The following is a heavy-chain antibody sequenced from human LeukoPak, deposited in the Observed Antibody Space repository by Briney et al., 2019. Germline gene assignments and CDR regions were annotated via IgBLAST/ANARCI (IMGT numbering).Heavy chain of an antibody. D-gene: IGHD6-19*01. Sequence: GGSLRLSCAASGFILSNYGMHWVRQAPGKGLEWVAVAWYDGSKEYYADSVKGRFTISRDISKNTLYLQMNSLRAEDTAVYYCARDLHPSGWSDFVYWGQGTLVTVFS. V-gene: IGHV3-33*01. CDR3: ARDLHPSGWSDFVY. J-gene: IGHJ4*02. CDR2: AWYDGSKE. CDR1: GFILSNYG.